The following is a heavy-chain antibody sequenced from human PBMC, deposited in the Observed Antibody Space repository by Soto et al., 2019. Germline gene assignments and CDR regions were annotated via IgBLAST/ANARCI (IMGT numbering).Heavy chain of an antibody. CDR3: ARAMVRGKNYYGMDV. Sequence: EVQLVQSGAEVKKPGESLKISCKGSGYSFTSYWIGWVRQMPGKGLEWMGIIYPGDSDTRFSPSFQGQVTISADKSISTAYLQWSSLKASDTAMYYCARAMVRGKNYYGMDVWGQGTTVTVSS. CDR2: IYPGDSDT. J-gene: IGHJ6*02. V-gene: IGHV5-51*03. CDR1: GYSFTSYW. D-gene: IGHD3-10*01.